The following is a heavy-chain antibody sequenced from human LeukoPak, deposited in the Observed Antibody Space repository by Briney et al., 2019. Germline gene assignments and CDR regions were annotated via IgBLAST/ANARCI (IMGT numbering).Heavy chain of an antibody. CDR2: IYNDGST. J-gene: IGHJ3*02. V-gene: IGHV3-53*01. D-gene: IGHD2/OR15-2a*01. Sequence: GGSLRLSCTASGFTFDDSPMSWFRQAPGKGLEWVSIIYNDGSTYYADSMKGRFTISRDSSKNTLYLQVNSLRAEDTAMYYCARNILFAFDIWGQGTMVTVSS. CDR3: ARNILFAFDI. CDR1: GFTFDDSP.